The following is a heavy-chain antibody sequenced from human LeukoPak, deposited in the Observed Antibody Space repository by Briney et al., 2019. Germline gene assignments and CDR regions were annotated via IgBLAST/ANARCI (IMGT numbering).Heavy chain of an antibody. V-gene: IGHV3-48*01. D-gene: IGHD3-3*01. Sequence: GGSLRLSCAASGFTFSSYSMNWVRQAPGKGLEWVSYISSSSSTIYYADSVKGRFTISRDNAKNSLYLQMNSLRAEDAAVYYCARDCYDFWSGSYYYYYMDIWGKGTTVTVSS. CDR3: ARDCYDFWSGSYYYYYMDI. J-gene: IGHJ6*03. CDR2: ISSSSSTI. CDR1: GFTFSSYS.